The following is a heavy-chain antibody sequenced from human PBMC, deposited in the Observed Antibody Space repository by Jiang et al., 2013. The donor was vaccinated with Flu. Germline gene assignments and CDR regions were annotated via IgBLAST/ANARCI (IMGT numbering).Heavy chain of an antibody. CDR3: ARDNADDWYYDL. V-gene: IGHV3-33*01. CDR2: IWFDGSNK. CDR1: GFTFSSYG. Sequence: AASGFTFSSYGMHWVRQAPGKGLEWVAIIWFDGSNKYYGDSVKGRFTISRDNSKNTLYLQMNSLRAEDTAIYYCARDNADDWYYDLWGRGTLVNVSS. J-gene: IGHJ2*01.